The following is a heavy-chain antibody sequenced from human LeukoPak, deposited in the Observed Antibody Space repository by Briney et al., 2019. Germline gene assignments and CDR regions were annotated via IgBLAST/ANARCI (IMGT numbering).Heavy chain of an antibody. Sequence: TGGSLRLSCAASGFTFSSYAMHWVRQAPGKGLEWVAVISYDGSNKYYADSVKGRFTISRDNSKNTLYLQMNSLRAEDTAVYYCARATHDYSNYFDYWGQGTLVTVSS. CDR3: ARATHDYSNYFDY. V-gene: IGHV3-30*04. J-gene: IGHJ4*02. D-gene: IGHD4-11*01. CDR2: ISYDGSNK. CDR1: GFTFSSYA.